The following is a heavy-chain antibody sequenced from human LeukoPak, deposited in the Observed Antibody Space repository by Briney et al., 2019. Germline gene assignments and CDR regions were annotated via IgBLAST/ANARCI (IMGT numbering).Heavy chain of an antibody. CDR3: TRDRGDGYIYFDY. CDR1: GFSFSSYW. CDR2: INSDGSST. J-gene: IGHJ4*02. Sequence: GGSLRLSCAASGFSFSSYWMHWVRQAPGKGLVWVSRINSDGSSTNYADSVEGRFTISRDNAKNTQYLQMNSLRAEDTAVYYCTRDRGDGYIYFDYWGQGTLVTVSS. D-gene: IGHD5-24*01. V-gene: IGHV3-74*01.